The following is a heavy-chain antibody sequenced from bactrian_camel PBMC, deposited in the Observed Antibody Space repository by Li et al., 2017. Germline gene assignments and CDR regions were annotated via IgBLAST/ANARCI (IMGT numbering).Heavy chain of an antibody. CDR2: IISDGRP. V-gene: IGHV3S56*01. CDR3: AANSPPGGDWCMVWGYN. D-gene: IGHD7*01. Sequence: HVQLVESGGGSVQVGGSLRLSCVASGDTIGRYCMGWSRQAPGKEREWVAHIISDGRPAVADSLKGRFTISSDDAKNTVHLQMSSLKPEDTAVYYCAANSPPGGDWCMVWGYNWGQGTQVTVS. J-gene: IGHJ4*01. CDR1: GDTIGRYC.